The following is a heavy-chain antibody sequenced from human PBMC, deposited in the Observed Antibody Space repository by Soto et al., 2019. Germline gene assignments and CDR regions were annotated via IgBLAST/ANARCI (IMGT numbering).Heavy chain of an antibody. D-gene: IGHD4-17*01. CDR2: ISGSGGST. Sequence: EVQLLESGGGLVQPGGSLRVSCAASGFTFSSYAMSWVRQAPGKGLQWVSAISGSGGSTSYADSVKGRFHISRDNSKNPLYLQMNRLRAEDTAVYYCAKQLTTVTTPWFDYWGQGTLVTVSS. J-gene: IGHJ4*02. CDR1: GFTFSSYA. V-gene: IGHV3-23*01. CDR3: AKQLTTVTTPWFDY.